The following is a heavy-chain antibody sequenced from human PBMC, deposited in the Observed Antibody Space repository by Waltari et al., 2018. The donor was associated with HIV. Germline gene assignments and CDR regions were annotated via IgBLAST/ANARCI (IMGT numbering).Heavy chain of an antibody. D-gene: IGHD3-3*01. CDR2: VDQSGGA. CDR1: GGSLGGSF. Sequence: QVKLQQWGAGQVKPSETLSLTCLVSGGSLGGSFWAWIRQTPEKGLEWIGEVDQSGGANLNPPLKTRATMSLDTFRGHFAVKLRSVTAEDTAVYFCARGPRVRLFRGLTFYYSALDVWGQGNTVIVSS. CDR3: ARGPRVRLFRGLTFYYSALDV. V-gene: IGHV4-34*02. J-gene: IGHJ6*02.